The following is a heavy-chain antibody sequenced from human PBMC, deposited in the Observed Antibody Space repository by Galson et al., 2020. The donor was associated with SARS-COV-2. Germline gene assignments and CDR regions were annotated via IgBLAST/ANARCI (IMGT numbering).Heavy chain of an antibody. CDR1: GGSISSYY. CDR2: IYYSGST. J-gene: IGHJ3*02. CDR3: AREDSGYDWEGDAFDI. Sequence: SETLSLTCTVSGGSISSYYCSWIRQPPGKGLEWIGYIYYSGSTNYNPSLKSRVTISVDTSKNQFSLKLSSVTAADTAVYYCAREDSGYDWEGDAFDIWGQGTMVTVSS. D-gene: IGHD5-12*01. V-gene: IGHV4-59*01.